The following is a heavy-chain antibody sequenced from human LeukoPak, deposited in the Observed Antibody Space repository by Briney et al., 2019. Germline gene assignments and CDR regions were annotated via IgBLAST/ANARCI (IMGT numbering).Heavy chain of an antibody. CDR2: IYTSGST. CDR3: AGSIVVVPAASYINWFDP. V-gene: IGHV4-61*02. Sequence: PSQTLSLTCTVSGGSISSGSYYWSWIRQPAGKGLEWIGRIYTSGSTNYNPALKSRVTISVDTSKNQFSLKLSSVTAADTAVYYCAGSIVVVPAASYINWFDPWGQGTLVTVSS. CDR1: GGSISSGSYY. D-gene: IGHD2-2*01. J-gene: IGHJ5*02.